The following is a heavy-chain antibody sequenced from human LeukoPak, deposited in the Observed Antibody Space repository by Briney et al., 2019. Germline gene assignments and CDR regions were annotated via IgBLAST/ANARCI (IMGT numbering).Heavy chain of an antibody. CDR3: AELGITMIGGV. CDR2: ISSSGSTT. D-gene: IGHD3-10*02. V-gene: IGHV3-48*03. J-gene: IGHJ6*04. Sequence: GGSLRLSCAASGFTFSSYEMNWVRQAPGKGLEWVSYISSSGSTTYYADYVKGRFTIFRDNAKNSLYLQMNSLRAEDTAVYYCAELGITMIGGVWGKGTTVTISS. CDR1: GFTFSSYE.